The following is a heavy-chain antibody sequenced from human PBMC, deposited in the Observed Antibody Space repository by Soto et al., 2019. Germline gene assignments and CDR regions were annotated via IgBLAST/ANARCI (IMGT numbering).Heavy chain of an antibody. J-gene: IGHJ3*02. Sequence: EVQVVESGGGLVKPGGSLRLSCAASEFTFSSYSMNWVRQAPGKGLEWVSSISSSSSYIYYADSVKGRFTISRDNAKNSLYLQMNSLRAEDTAVYYCARDSGYCSTTSCYDHREMEAFDIWGQGTMFTVSS. CDR3: ARDSGYCSTTSCYDHREMEAFDI. D-gene: IGHD2-2*01. CDR2: ISSSSSYI. V-gene: IGHV3-21*01. CDR1: EFTFSSYS.